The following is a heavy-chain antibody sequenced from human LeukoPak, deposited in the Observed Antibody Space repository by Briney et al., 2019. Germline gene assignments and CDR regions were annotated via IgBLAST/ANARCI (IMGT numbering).Heavy chain of an antibody. D-gene: IGHD7-27*01. CDR3: ARDFNWGIFDY. CDR2: IKQDGSEK. CDR1: GFTFSSYE. V-gene: IGHV3-7*01. J-gene: IGHJ4*02. Sequence: GGSLRLSCAASGFTFSSYEMNWVRQAPGKGLEWVANIKQDGSEKYYVDSVKGRFSISRDNAKNSLYLQMDSLRAEDTAVYYCARDFNWGIFDYWGQGILVTVSS.